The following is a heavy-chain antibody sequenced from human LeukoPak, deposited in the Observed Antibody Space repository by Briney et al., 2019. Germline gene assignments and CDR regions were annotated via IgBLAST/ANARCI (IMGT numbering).Heavy chain of an antibody. J-gene: IGHJ4*02. CDR3: AADFPASEY. CDR1: GFTFSSYW. Sequence: GGSPRLSCAASGFTFSSYWMSWGRQAPGKGLGWVANIKQDGSEKYKVHSLKGGFPISRANAKNTPHLQMNRLTAQEPAFIYFAADFPASEYWGQGTLVTVSS. CDR2: IKQDGSEK. V-gene: IGHV3-7*01.